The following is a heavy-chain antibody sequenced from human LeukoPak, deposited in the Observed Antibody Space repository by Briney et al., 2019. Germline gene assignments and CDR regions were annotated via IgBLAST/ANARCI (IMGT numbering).Heavy chain of an antibody. J-gene: IGHJ4*02. Sequence: ASVKVSCKASGYTFTGYYMHWVRQAPGRGLEWMGRINPNSGGTNYAQKFQGRVTMTRDTSISTAYMELSRLRSDDTAVYYCARVGMDYGSGSYYLGFSPYFDYWGQGTLVTVSS. CDR2: INPNSGGT. CDR1: GYTFTGYY. V-gene: IGHV1-2*06. CDR3: ARVGMDYGSGSYYLGFSPYFDY. D-gene: IGHD3-10*01.